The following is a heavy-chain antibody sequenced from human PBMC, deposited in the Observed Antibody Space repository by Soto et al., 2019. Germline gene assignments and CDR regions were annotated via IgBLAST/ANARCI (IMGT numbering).Heavy chain of an antibody. V-gene: IGHV1-3*01. J-gene: IGHJ4*02. D-gene: IGHD2-15*01. Sequence: QVQLVQSGAEVKKPGASVKVSCKASGYTFTSYAMHWVRQAPGQRLEWMGWINAGNGNTKYSQKFQGRVTITRDTSASTAYMELSSLRSEDSAVYYCAIGPGGPDGPGDYWGQGTLVTVSS. CDR3: AIGPGGPDGPGDY. CDR2: INAGNGNT. CDR1: GYTFTSYA.